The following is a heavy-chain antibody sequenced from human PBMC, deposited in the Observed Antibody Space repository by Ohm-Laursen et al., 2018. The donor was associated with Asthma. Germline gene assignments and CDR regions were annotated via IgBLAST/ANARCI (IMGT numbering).Heavy chain of an antibody. V-gene: IGHV3-21*01. CDR3: ARIGPEWELPGREYSLHH. D-gene: IGHD1-26*01. J-gene: IGHJ1*01. CDR1: GYTFRRYS. CDR2: ISTASSFI. Sequence: GSLRLFCAAPGYTFRRYSIHWVRQAPGKGLEWVASISTASSFIYYADSVRGRFTTSRDNARNSVYLQMNSLRAEDTALYYCARIGPEWELPGREYSLHHWGEGALVTVSS.